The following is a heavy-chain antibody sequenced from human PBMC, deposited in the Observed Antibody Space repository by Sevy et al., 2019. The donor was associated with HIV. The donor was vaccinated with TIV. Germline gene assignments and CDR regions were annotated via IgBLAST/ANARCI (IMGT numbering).Heavy chain of an antibody. J-gene: IGHJ5*02. CDR2: INSDGSST. V-gene: IGHV3-74*01. CDR1: GFTFSSYW. Sequence: GGSLRLSCAASGFTFSSYWMRWVRQAPGKGLVWVSRINSDGSSTSYADSVKGRFTISRDNAKNTLYLQMNSLRAEDTAVYYCARDPRAYSSGWYFGGWFDPWGQGTLVTVSS. D-gene: IGHD6-19*01. CDR3: ARDPRAYSSGWYFGGWFDP.